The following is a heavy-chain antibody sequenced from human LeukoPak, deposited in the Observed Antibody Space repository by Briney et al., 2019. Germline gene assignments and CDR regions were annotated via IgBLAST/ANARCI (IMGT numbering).Heavy chain of an antibody. CDR3: ARDSRIAAAFDY. CDR1: GGSISSYY. CDR2: IYTSGST. D-gene: IGHD6-13*01. Sequence: PSETLSLTCTVSGGSISSYYWSWIRQPAGKGLGWIGRIYTSGSTNYNPSLKSRVTMSVDTSKNQFSLKLSSVTAADTAVYYCARDSRIAAAFDYWGQGTLVTVSS. J-gene: IGHJ4*02. V-gene: IGHV4-4*07.